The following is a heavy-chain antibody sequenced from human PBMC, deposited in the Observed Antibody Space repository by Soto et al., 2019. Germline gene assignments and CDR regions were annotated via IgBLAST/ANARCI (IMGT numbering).Heavy chain of an antibody. CDR1: GVTFSDYG. Sequence: VGSLRLSCAVSGVTFSDYGMSWVRQAPGKGLEWVSVISSSGGSTYYADSVKGRFSISIDNSENTLYLQMNSLRVEDTAVYYCAKGAWLDNWGQGSLVTVSS. CDR2: ISSSGGST. V-gene: IGHV3-23*01. CDR3: AKGAWLDN. D-gene: IGHD6-19*01. J-gene: IGHJ4*02.